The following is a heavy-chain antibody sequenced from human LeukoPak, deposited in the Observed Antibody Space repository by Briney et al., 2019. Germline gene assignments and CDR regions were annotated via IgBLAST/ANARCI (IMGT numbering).Heavy chain of an antibody. Sequence: GGSLRLSCAASGFTFSSYAMHWVRQAPGKGLEWVAVISYDGSNKYYADSVKGRFTIPRDNSKNTLYLQMNSLRAEDTAVYYCAPSSYGDYEAGAFDIWGQGTMVTVSS. V-gene: IGHV3-30-3*01. CDR3: APSSYGDYEAGAFDI. D-gene: IGHD4-17*01. CDR1: GFTFSSYA. CDR2: ISYDGSNK. J-gene: IGHJ3*02.